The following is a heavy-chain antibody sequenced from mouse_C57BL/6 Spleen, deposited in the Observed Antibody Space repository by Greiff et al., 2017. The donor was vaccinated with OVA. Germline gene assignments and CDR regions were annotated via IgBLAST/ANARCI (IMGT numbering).Heavy chain of an antibody. CDR1: GYTFTSYG. CDR2: IYPRSGNT. Sequence: QVQLQQSGAELARPGASVKLSCKASGYTFTSYGISWVKQSTGQGLEWIGEIYPRSGNTYYNEKFKGKATLTADKSSSTAYMELRSLTSEDSAVYFCARWDYGSSHYAMDYWGQGTSVTVSS. J-gene: IGHJ4*01. D-gene: IGHD1-1*01. CDR3: ARWDYGSSHYAMDY. V-gene: IGHV1-81*01.